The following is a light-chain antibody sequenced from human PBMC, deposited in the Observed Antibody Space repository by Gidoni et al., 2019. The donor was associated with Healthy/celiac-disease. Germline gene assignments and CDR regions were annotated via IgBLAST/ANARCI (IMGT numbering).Light chain of an antibody. Sequence: TLSVSPGEIAILSGMASQSVSSYLAWYQQKPGQAPRLLIYGASTRATGIPARFSGSGSWTEFTLTISSLQSEDFAVYYCQQYNNWPXTFGGGTKVEIK. CDR1: QSVSSY. CDR2: GAS. V-gene: IGKV3-15*01. J-gene: IGKJ4*02. CDR3: QQYNNWPXT.